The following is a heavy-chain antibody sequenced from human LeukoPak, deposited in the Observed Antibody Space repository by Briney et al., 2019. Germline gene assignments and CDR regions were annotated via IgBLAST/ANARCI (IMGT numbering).Heavy chain of an antibody. D-gene: IGHD3-3*01. CDR3: AKATKTQLWSGYCFDY. J-gene: IGHJ4*02. V-gene: IGHV3-48*02. CDR1: GFTLSSYS. CDR2: INSDIYSNTI. Sequence: PGGSLRLSCAASGFTLSSYSMNWVRQAPGKGLEWISYINSDIYSNTIYYADTVKGRFTISRDNGKNSLYLQMNSLRDEDTAVYYCAKATKTQLWSGYCFDYWGQGTLVTVSS.